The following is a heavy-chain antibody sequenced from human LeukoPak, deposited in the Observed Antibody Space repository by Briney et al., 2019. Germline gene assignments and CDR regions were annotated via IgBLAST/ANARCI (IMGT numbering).Heavy chain of an antibody. CDR3: ARGSAEFDY. V-gene: IGHV3-53*01. D-gene: IGHD6-25*01. Sequence: GGSLRLSCAASGFIVSDNYMSWVRQAPGKGLEWVSLIYRGGTTDYADSVKGRFTISRDNSKNTLYFQMNSLRAEDSAVYYCARGSAEFDYWGQGTLVTVSS. CDR1: GFIVSDNY. CDR2: IYRGGTT. J-gene: IGHJ4*02.